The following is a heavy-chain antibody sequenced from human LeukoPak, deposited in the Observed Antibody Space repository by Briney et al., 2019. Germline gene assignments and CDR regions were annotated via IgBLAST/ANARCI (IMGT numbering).Heavy chain of an antibody. D-gene: IGHD6-13*01. Sequence: NSSETLSLTCTVSGGSISSSSYYWGWIRQPPGKGQEWIGSIYYSGSTYYNPSLKSRVTISVDTSKNQFSLKLSSVTAADTAVYYCARRLAGTEDYWGQGTLVTVSS. CDR2: IYYSGST. V-gene: IGHV4-39*01. CDR1: GGSISSSSYY. J-gene: IGHJ4*02. CDR3: ARRLAGTEDY.